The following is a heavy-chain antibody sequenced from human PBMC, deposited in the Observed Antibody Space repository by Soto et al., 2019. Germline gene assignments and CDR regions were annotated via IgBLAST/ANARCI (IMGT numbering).Heavy chain of an antibody. V-gene: IGHV3-30*18. CDR1: GFTFSSYG. J-gene: IGHJ6*02. Sequence: QVQLVESGGGVVQPGRSLRLSCAASGFTFSSYGMHWVRQAPGKGLEWVAVISYDGSNKYYADSVKGRFTISRDNSMNTLYLQMNSLRAEDTAVYYCAKDHHRVYYYYYGMDVWGQGTTVTVSS. CDR2: ISYDGSNK. CDR3: AKDHHRVYYYYYGMDV.